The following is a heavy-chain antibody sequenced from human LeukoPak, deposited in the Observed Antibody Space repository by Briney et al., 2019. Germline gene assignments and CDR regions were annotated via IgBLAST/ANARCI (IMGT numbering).Heavy chain of an antibody. D-gene: IGHD6-19*01. CDR3: ARDYPPPPVAGPYYFDY. Sequence: AGGSLRLSCAASGFTFSSYFMSWVRQAPGKGLEWVANIKQDGSEKYYVDSVKGRFTISRDNAKNSLYLQMNSLRAEDTAVYYCARDYPPPPVAGPYYFDYWGQGTLVTVSS. CDR1: GFTFSSYF. J-gene: IGHJ4*02. V-gene: IGHV3-7*05. CDR2: IKQDGSEK.